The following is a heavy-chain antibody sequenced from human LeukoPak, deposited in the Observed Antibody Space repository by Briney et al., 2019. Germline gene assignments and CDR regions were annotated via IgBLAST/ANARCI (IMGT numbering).Heavy chain of an antibody. CDR2: ISGGNGAT. Sequence: GGSLRLSCAASGFTFSSYAMTWVRQAPGKGLEWVSGISGGNGATYYADSVKGRFTISTDNSKNTLYLQMNSLRVEDTVVYYCAKSYYYGSGSPSLDYWGQGTLVTVSS. J-gene: IGHJ4*02. D-gene: IGHD3-10*01. CDR3: AKSYYYGSGSPSLDY. V-gene: IGHV3-23*01. CDR1: GFTFSSYA.